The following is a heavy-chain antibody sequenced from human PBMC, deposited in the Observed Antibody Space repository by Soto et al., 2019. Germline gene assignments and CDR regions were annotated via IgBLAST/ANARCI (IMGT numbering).Heavy chain of an antibody. J-gene: IGHJ4*02. D-gene: IGHD7-27*01. V-gene: IGHV4-59*08. CDR2: IYYGGST. Sequence: PSDTLSLTCTVSGDSISTDYWSWIRQSPGKGLEWIGFIYYGGSTNYNPSLKSRVTISVDTPKNQFSLKLSSVTAADTAVYYCAKNWNWGSLVHWGQGTLVTVSS. CDR3: AKNWNWGSLVH. CDR1: GDSISTDY.